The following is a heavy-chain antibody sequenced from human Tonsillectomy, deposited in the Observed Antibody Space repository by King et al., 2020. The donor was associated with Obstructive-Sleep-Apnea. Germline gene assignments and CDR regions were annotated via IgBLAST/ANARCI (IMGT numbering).Heavy chain of an antibody. Sequence: VQLVGSGGGLVQPGGSLRLSCAASGFTFSSYSMNWVRQAPGKGLEWVSYISSSSSTIYYADSVKGRFTISRDNAKNSLYLQMNSLRAEDTAVYYCARDGEGAVADTYFDYWGQGTLVTVSS. J-gene: IGHJ4*02. CDR2: ISSSSSTI. CDR1: GFTFSSYS. V-gene: IGHV3-48*04. CDR3: ARDGEGAVADTYFDY. D-gene: IGHD6-19*01.